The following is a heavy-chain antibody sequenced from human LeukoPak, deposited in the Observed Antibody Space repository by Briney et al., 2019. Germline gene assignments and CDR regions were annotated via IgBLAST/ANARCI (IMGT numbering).Heavy chain of an antibody. CDR3: ASSPDYDILTGDAFDT. D-gene: IGHD3-9*01. Sequence: GGSLRLSCAASGFTFSSYWMSWVRQAPGKGLEWVANIKQDGSEKYYVDSVKGRFTISRDNAKNSLYLQMNSLRAEDTAVYYCASSPDYDILTGDAFDTWGQGTMVTVSS. V-gene: IGHV3-7*01. J-gene: IGHJ3*02. CDR2: IKQDGSEK. CDR1: GFTFSSYW.